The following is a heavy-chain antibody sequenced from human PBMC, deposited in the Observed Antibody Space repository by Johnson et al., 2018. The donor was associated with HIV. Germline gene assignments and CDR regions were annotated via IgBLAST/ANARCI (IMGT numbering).Heavy chain of an antibody. J-gene: IGHJ3*02. CDR2: IRYDGSNK. CDR3: ARALGATGEAFDI. V-gene: IGHV3-30*02. D-gene: IGHD1-26*01. CDR1: GFTFSSYG. Sequence: QMLLVESGGGLVKPGGSLRLSCAPSGFTFSSYGMHWVRQAPGKGLEWVAFIRYDGSNKYYTDSVKGRFTISRDNSKNTLYLQMNSLRAEDTAVYYCARALGATGEAFDIWGQGTLVTVPA.